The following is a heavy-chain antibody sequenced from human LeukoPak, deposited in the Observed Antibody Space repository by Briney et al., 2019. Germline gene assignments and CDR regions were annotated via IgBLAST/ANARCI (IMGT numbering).Heavy chain of an antibody. Sequence: ASVKGSFKASGYTFTTYGISWVRQAPGQGLEWMGWISAYNGKTNYAQKLQGRVTMTTDTPTSTAYMELRSLRSDDTAVYYCARLVPSNCGGDCSPYYFDYWGQGTLVTVSS. CDR2: ISAYNGKT. CDR1: GYTFTTYG. D-gene: IGHD2-21*02. V-gene: IGHV1-18*01. J-gene: IGHJ4*02. CDR3: ARLVPSNCGGDCSPYYFDY.